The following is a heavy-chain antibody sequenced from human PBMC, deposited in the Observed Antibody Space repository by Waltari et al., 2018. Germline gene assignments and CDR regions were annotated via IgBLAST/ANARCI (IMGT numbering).Heavy chain of an antibody. J-gene: IGHJ4*02. CDR1: GGSISSGTFY. CDR2: IYSGGTT. CDR3: VRDWGGDDLGSV. V-gene: IGHV4-61*02. Sequence: QVQLQESGPRLVKPSQTLSLTCTVSGGSISSGTFYWRWIRQSAGRRLEWIGRIYSGGTTKYNPSLKSRVNISIDRSKNQFFLSLSSATATDSAMYYCVRDWGGDDLGSVWGQGAPVTVSS. D-gene: IGHD3-10*01.